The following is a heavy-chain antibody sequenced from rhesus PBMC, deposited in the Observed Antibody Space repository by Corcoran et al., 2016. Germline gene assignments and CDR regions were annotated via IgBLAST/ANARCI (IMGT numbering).Heavy chain of an antibody. J-gene: IGHJ4*01. V-gene: IGHV4-143*01. CDR2: IYGGSGST. D-gene: IGHD1-20*01. Sequence: QVQLQELGPGLVKLSEPLSLTCAVYGGSISDYYYWSWSRQPPGKGMEWIGQIYGGSGSTYSNPSLMSRVTISKDTSKNQFSLKLGSGTSADTAVDYCARTREQGGFAFDFWGQGVLVTVSS. CDR1: GGSISDYYY. CDR3: ARTREQGGFAFDF.